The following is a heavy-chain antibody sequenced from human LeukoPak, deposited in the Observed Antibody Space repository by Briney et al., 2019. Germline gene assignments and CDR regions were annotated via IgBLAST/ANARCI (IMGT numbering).Heavy chain of an antibody. Sequence: PGGSLRLSCAASGFTFSSYWMHWVRQAPGKGLVWVSRINSDGSSTSYADSVKGRFTISRDNAKNTLYLQMNSLRAEDTAVYYCARVLHRAHWGITMVRGDIYYWGQGTLVTVSS. CDR1: GFTFSSYW. V-gene: IGHV3-74*01. CDR3: ARVLHRAHWGITMVRGDIYY. CDR2: INSDGSST. D-gene: IGHD3-10*01. J-gene: IGHJ4*02.